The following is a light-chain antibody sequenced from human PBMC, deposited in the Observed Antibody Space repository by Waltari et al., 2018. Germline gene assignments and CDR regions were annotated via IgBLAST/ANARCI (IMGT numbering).Light chain of an antibody. Sequence: YELTQPPSVSVAPGETATTTCEGDELGSKSVQGYKQKPGQAPVLAIYDDDYRHSGIPERVSGSNPGDTATLTISRVEAGDEADYYCQVWDSRSNRAIFGGGTKVTVV. CDR2: DDD. J-gene: IGLJ2*01. CDR3: QVWDSRSNRAI. V-gene: IGLV3-21*04. CDR1: ELGSKS.